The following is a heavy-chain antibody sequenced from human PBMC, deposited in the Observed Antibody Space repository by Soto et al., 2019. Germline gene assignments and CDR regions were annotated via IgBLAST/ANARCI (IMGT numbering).Heavy chain of an antibody. CDR2: ISYDGSNN. CDR1: GFTFSSYG. CDR3: EEDTLRQTVTTLDY. D-gene: IGHD4-17*01. V-gene: IGHV3-30*18. Sequence: QVQLVESGGGVVQPGRSLRLSCAASGFTFSSYGMHWVRQAPGKGLEWVAVISYDGSNNYYADSVKGRFTISRDNSKNTLQLQMNSLRAEDTAVYYCEEDTLRQTVTTLDYWGQGTLVTVSS. J-gene: IGHJ4*02.